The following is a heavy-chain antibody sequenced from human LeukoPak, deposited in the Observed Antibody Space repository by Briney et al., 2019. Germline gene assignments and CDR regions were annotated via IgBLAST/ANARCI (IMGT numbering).Heavy chain of an antibody. V-gene: IGHV1-8*01. CDR3: ARDGSYGSGSYYWASPFDY. D-gene: IGHD3-10*01. Sequence: ASVKVSCKASGYTFTSYDINWVRQATGQGLEWMGWMNPNSGNTGYAQKFQGRVTMTRNTSISTAYMELSSLRSEDTAVYYCARDGSYGSGSYYWASPFDYWGQGTLVTVSS. CDR1: GYTFTSYD. CDR2: MNPNSGNT. J-gene: IGHJ4*02.